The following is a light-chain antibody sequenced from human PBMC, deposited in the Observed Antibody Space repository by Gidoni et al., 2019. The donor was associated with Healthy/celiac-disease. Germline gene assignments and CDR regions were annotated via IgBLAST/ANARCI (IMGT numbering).Light chain of an antibody. CDR3: QKYNSALRT. Sequence: DIQMTQSPSSLSASVGDRVTITCRASQGISNYLAWYQQKPGKVPKLLIYAESTLQSGVPSRFSGSGSGTDFTLTISSLQPEDVATYSCQKYNSALRTFGQGTKVEIK. CDR2: AES. CDR1: QGISNY. J-gene: IGKJ1*01. V-gene: IGKV1-27*01.